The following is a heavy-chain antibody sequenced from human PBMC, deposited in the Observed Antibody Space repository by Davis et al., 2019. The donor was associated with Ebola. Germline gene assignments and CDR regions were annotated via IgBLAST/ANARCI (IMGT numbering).Heavy chain of an antibody. J-gene: IGHJ3*02. CDR2: IYYSGTT. V-gene: IGHV4-59*06. CDR3: AREAGGGAFDI. D-gene: IGHD3-16*01. CDR1: GGSISSYY. Sequence: SETLSLTCTVSGGSISSYYWNRIRQHPGEGLEWIGIIYYSGTTHYNPSLKSRVIISRDTSKNQFSLKLSSVTAADTAVYYCAREAGGGAFDIWGQGTMITVSS.